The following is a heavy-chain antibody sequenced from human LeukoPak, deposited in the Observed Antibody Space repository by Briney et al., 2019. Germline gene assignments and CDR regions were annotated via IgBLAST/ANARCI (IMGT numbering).Heavy chain of an antibody. Sequence: PGGSLRLSCAASGFTFSSYAMGWVRQAPGKGLEWVSAISGTGNRTYYADSVKGRFTISRDNSKNTLYLQMNSLRAEDTAVYYCAKPKGATSYYYYYMDVWGKGTTVTVSS. D-gene: IGHD1-26*01. V-gene: IGHV3-23*01. CDR3: AKPKGATSYYYYYMDV. J-gene: IGHJ6*03. CDR1: GFTFSSYA. CDR2: ISGTGNRT.